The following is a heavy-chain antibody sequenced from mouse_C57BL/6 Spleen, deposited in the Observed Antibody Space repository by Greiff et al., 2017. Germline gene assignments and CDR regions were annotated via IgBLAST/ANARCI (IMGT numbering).Heavy chain of an antibody. CDR2: INPGSGGT. D-gene: IGHD1-1*01. J-gene: IGHJ4*01. CDR3: ARFTTVEEVDD. V-gene: IGHV1-54*01. Sequence: QVQLQQSGAELVRPGTSVKVSCKASGYAFTNYLIEWVQQRPGQGLEWIGVINPGSGGTNYNEKFKGKATLTADKSSSTAYMQLSSLTSEDSAVYFCARFTTVEEVDDWGQGTSVTVSS. CDR1: GYAFTNYL.